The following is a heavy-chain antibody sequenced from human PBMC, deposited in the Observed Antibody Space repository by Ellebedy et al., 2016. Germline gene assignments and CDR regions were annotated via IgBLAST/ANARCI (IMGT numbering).Heavy chain of an antibody. CDR3: AKTYNPGFGATTCAY. J-gene: IGHJ4*02. CDR2: ISYDGSYQ. Sequence: GESLKISXAASGFTFRDYGMHWVRQAPGKGLEWVAVISYDGSYQYYADSVKGRFTISRDNSKNTLYLQMNSLRAEDTAVYYCAKTYNPGFGATTCAYWGQGTLATVSS. V-gene: IGHV3-30*18. D-gene: IGHD1-26*01. CDR1: GFTFRDYG.